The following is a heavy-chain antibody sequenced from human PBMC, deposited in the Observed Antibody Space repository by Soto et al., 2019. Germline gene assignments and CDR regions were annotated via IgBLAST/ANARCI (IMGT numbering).Heavy chain of an antibody. CDR2: ISAYNGNT. J-gene: IGHJ6*02. CDR3: ARDLQQLVPLYYYGMDV. Sequence: ASVKVSCKASGYTFTIYGISLVLQAPGQWLEWMGWISAYNGNTNYAQKLQGRVTMTTDTSTSTAYMELRSLRSDDTAVYYCARDLQQLVPLYYYGMDVWGQGTTVTVSS. CDR1: GYTFTIYG. D-gene: IGHD6-13*01. V-gene: IGHV1-18*01.